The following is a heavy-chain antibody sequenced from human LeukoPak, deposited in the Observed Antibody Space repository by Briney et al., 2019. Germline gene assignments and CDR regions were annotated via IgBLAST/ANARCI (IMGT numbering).Heavy chain of an antibody. CDR3: TRDRAYKTFDY. D-gene: IGHD3-16*01. CDR2: IRPDGSEA. CDR1: GFSFSSSF. J-gene: IGHJ4*02. V-gene: IGHV3-7*01. Sequence: GGSLRLSCAASGFSFSSSFMTWVREAPGEGGEWVAVIRPDGSEAAYVDSVIGRFTISRDNAKNSLFLQMISLRVEDTAVYYCTRDRAYKTFDYWGQGALVTVSS.